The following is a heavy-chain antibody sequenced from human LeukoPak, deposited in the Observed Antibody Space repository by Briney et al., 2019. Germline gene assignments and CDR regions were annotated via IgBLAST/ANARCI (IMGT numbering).Heavy chain of an antibody. CDR3: AKGIHYYDSSGYYY. CDR2: IRYDGSNK. J-gene: IGHJ4*02. D-gene: IGHD3-22*01. CDR1: GFIFSNYG. V-gene: IGHV3-30*02. Sequence: PGRSLRLSCAASGFIFSNYGMHWVRQAPGKGLEWVAFIRYDGSNKYYADSVKGRFTTSRDNSKNTLYLQMNSLRVEDTAVYYCAKGIHYYDSSGYYYWGQGTLVTVSS.